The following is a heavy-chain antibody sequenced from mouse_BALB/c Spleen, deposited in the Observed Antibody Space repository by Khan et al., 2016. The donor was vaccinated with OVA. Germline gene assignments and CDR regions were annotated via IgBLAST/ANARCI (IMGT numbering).Heavy chain of an antibody. CDR2: ISSTGGT. V-gene: IGHV3-2*02. Sequence: EVQLQESGPGLVKPSQSLSLTCTVTGYSFTSDYAWNWIRQFPGNKLEWMGYISSTGGTSYNQSLKSRISITRDTSKNQFFLQLKSVTAEDTATYYCARSLYYSYGYALDCWGRGTLVTVPS. CDR1: GYSFTSDYA. J-gene: IGHJ4*01. D-gene: IGHD2-14*01. CDR3: ARSLYYSYGYALDC.